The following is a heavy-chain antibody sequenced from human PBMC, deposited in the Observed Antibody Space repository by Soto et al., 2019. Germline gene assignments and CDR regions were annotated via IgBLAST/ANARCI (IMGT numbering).Heavy chain of an antibody. J-gene: IGHJ4*02. V-gene: IGHV4-4*02. CDR2: IYHSEST. D-gene: IGHD4-17*01. CDR1: GDSVTSSNW. Sequence: SETLSIHHSVSGDSVTSSNWRSWVRQPPGKGLEWIGEIYHSESTNYNPSLKSRVTMSIDKSKNQFSLKLTSVTAADTAVYFCARYDFGIFDYWGQGTLVTVSS. CDR3: ARYDFGIFDY.